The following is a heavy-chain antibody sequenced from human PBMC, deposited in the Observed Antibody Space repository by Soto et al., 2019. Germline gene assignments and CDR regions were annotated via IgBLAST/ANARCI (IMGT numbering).Heavy chain of an antibody. V-gene: IGHV1-3*01. Sequence: VPVKVAYKASGYPFRCYYMKWVRQAPGQGLEWMGRINPGNGNTQYSQKFQGRVTITRDTSASTAYMELSSLRSEDTAVYYCARGLAPYYFDYWGQGTLVTVSS. CDR2: INPGNGNT. D-gene: IGHD6-19*01. CDR3: ARGLAPYYFDY. J-gene: IGHJ4*02. CDR1: GYPFRCYY.